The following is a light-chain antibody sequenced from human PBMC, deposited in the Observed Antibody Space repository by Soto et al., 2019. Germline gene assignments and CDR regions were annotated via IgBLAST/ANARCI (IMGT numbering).Light chain of an antibody. CDR2: DVS. V-gene: IGLV2-14*01. J-gene: IGLJ1*01. CDR3: SSYTSISGV. CDR1: SSDVGGYNY. Sequence: LTQPASVSGSPGQSITISCTGTSSDVGGYNYVSWYQQHPGKAPKLMIYDVSNRPSGVSNRFSGSKSGNTASLTISGLQAEDEADYYCSSYTSISGVFGTGTKVTVL.